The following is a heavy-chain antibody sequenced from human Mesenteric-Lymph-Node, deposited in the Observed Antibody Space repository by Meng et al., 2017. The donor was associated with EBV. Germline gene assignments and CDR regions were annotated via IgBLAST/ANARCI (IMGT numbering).Heavy chain of an antibody. V-gene: IGHV1-69*01. J-gene: IGHJ4*02. CDR2: IIPVYTTT. D-gene: IGHD4-23*01. Sequence: QVQLVQSGAELKKPGSSVKVSCKASGGTFSSDAISWVRQAPGHGLEWMGDIIPVYTTTNYAQNLQGRVTITADESTSTAYMELTSLRSEDTAVYYCAREGYGGKGPFFDSWGQGTLFNVSS. CDR3: AREGYGGKGPFFDS. CDR1: GGTFSSDA.